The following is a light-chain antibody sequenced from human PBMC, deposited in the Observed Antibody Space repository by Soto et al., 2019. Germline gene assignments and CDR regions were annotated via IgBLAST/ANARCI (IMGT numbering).Light chain of an antibody. J-gene: IGLJ1*01. CDR1: ITDVGGYNF. V-gene: IGLV2-14*01. Sequence: QPLPSQPASVPGSPGQSSTISCTGTITDVGGYNFVSWYQQHPAKAPKLIIYEVSSRPSGVSNRFSGYKTDNTASLTISGLQAEEEADYCCSSYVSSKTYVFETGTEVTVL. CDR2: EVS. CDR3: SSYVSSKTYV.